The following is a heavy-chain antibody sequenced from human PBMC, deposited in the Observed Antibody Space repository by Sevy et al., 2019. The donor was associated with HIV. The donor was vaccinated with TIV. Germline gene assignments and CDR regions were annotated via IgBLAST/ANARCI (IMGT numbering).Heavy chain of an antibody. D-gene: IGHD5-12*01. CDR2: ISSSGSAI. CDR1: GFTFSDYY. V-gene: IGHV3-11*01. Sequence: GGSLRLSCAASGFTFSDYYMSWIRQAPGKGLEWVSYISSSGSAIYYADSVKGRFTISRDNAKNSLYLQMNSLRAEDTAVYYCARAGGPSGYDSYYYYGMDVWGQGTTVTVSS. J-gene: IGHJ6*02. CDR3: ARAGGPSGYDSYYYYGMDV.